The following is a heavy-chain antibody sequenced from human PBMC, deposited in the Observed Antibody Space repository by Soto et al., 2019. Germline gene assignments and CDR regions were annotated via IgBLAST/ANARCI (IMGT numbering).Heavy chain of an antibody. CDR2: IIPIFGTA. Sequence: GASVKVSCKASGGTFSSYAISWVRQAPGQGLEWMGGIIPIFGTANYAQKFQGRVTITADESTSTAYMELSSPRAEDTAVYYCARALIGLSYYGSGNGMDVWGQGTTVTVSS. CDR1: GGTFSSYA. J-gene: IGHJ6*02. CDR3: ARALIGLSYYGSGNGMDV. V-gene: IGHV1-69*13. D-gene: IGHD3-10*01.